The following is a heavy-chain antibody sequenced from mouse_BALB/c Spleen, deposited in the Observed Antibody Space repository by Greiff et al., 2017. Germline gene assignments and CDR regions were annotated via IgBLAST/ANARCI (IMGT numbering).Heavy chain of an antibody. Sequence: VQLQESGAELARPGASVKLSCKASGYTFTSYWMQWVQQRPGQGLEWIGAIYPGDGDTRYTQKFKGKATLTADKSSSTAYMQLSSLASEDSAVYYCARGGYAMDYWGPGTSVTVSS. V-gene: IGHV1-87*01. CDR3: ARGGYAMDY. J-gene: IGHJ4*01. CDR2: IYPGDGDT. CDR1: GYTFTSYW.